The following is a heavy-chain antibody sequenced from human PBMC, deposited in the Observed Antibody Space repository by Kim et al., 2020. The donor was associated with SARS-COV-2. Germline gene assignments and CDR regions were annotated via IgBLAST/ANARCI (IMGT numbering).Heavy chain of an antibody. Sequence: SETLSLTCTVSGGSMITYYWSWFRQPPGKALEWIGYIYYRGDTTYNSSLRSRLTISVDTSKNQFSLKLNSVTAADTPIYFCARDARIGSSGLRDVFDVWGQGTRVTVSS. CDR1: GGSMITYY. J-gene: IGHJ3*01. CDR2: IYYRGDT. D-gene: IGHD1-26*01. V-gene: IGHV4-59*13. CDR3: ARDARIGSSGLRDVFDV.